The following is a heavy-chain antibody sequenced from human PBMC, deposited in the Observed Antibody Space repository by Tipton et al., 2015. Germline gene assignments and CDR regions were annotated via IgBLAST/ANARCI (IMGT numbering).Heavy chain of an antibody. Sequence: TLSLTCTVSGGSVSSGTYYWSWIRQPPGKGLECIGYISYSGTTNYNPSLKSRVTISVDTSKNQFSLKLSSVTAADTAVYYCASGIAVANFDYWGQGTLVTVSS. J-gene: IGHJ4*02. CDR1: GGSVSSGTYY. D-gene: IGHD6-19*01. V-gene: IGHV4-61*01. CDR2: ISYSGTT. CDR3: ASGIAVANFDY.